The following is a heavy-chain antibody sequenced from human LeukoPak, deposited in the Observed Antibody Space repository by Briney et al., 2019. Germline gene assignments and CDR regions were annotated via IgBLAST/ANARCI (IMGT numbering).Heavy chain of an antibody. CDR3: ARAVPELGYDSSGYLY. CDR1: GGTFSSYA. D-gene: IGHD3-22*01. V-gene: IGHV1-69*04. CDR2: IIPILGIA. J-gene: IGHJ4*02. Sequence: SVKVSCKASGGTFSSYAISWVRQAPGQGLEWMGRIIPILGIANYAQKFQGRVTITADKSTSTAYMELSSLRSEDTAVYYCARAVPELGYDSSGYLYWGQGTLVTVSS.